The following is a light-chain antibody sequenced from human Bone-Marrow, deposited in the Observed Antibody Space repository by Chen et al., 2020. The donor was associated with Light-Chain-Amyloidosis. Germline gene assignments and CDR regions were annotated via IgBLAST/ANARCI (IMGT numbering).Light chain of an antibody. Sequence: SYVLTQPSSVSVAPGQTATIACGGNNIGSTSVHWYQQTPGQAPLLVVYDARARPSGIPARLSGSTSGNTGALTISRVEAGDEADYYWQVWDRSRDRPVFGGGTKLTVL. CDR2: DAR. CDR1: NIGSTS. J-gene: IGLJ3*02. V-gene: IGLV3-21*02. CDR3: QVWDRSRDRPV.